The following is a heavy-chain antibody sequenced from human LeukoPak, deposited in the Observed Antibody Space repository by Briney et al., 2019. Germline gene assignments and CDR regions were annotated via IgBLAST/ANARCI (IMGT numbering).Heavy chain of an antibody. D-gene: IGHD1-7*01. Sequence: ASVKVSCKASGYTVTSYYMHWVRQAPGQGLEWMGIINPSGGSTSYAQKFQGRVTMTRDTSTSTVYMELSSLRSEDTAVYYCARDRELESQEGGYYYGMDVWGQGTTVTVSS. CDR1: GYTVTSYY. J-gene: IGHJ6*02. CDR3: ARDRELESQEGGYYYGMDV. V-gene: IGHV1-46*01. CDR2: INPSGGST.